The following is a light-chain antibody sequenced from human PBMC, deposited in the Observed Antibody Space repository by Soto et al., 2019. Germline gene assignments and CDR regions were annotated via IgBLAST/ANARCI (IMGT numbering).Light chain of an antibody. Sequence: EIVLTQSPGTLSLSPGERATLSCRASQSVSSSYLAWYQQKPGQAPRLLIYGASSRATGIPDRFSGSWSGTDFTLTISRLEPEDFAVYYCQQYGSSPPWTFGRGTKVEIK. V-gene: IGKV3-20*01. CDR3: QQYGSSPPWT. CDR2: GAS. CDR1: QSVSSSY. J-gene: IGKJ1*01.